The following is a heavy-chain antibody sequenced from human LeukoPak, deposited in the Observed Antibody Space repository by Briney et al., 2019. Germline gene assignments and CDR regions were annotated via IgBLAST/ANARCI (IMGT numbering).Heavy chain of an antibody. CDR3: ARQYDSYFYYYLDL. Sequence: SETLSLTCTVSGGSISSYYWVWIRQPPGKGLEWIGSLYHPDSTYYNPSLKSRVTMSVDTSRNQFSLKLSFVTAADTAVYYCARQYDSYFYYYLDLWGTGTTVTVSS. CDR1: GGSISSYY. CDR2: LYHPDST. J-gene: IGHJ6*03. D-gene: IGHD2-2*01. V-gene: IGHV4-38-2*02.